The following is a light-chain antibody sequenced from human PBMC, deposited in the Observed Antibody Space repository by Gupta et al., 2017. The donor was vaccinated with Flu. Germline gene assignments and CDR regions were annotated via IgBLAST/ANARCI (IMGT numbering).Light chain of an antibody. Sequence: QPVLTQSSSASASLGSSVKLTCTLTSGHSTYIIAWHQQQPGKAPQFLMKLEGDGTSIKGSGVPDRFSGSSSGADRYLIIPNLQSDDEGDYYCETWDSHTQIFGAGTKLTV. CDR3: ETWDSHTQI. CDR1: SGHSTYI. J-gene: IGLJ2*01. V-gene: IGLV4-60*03. CDR2: LEGDGTS.